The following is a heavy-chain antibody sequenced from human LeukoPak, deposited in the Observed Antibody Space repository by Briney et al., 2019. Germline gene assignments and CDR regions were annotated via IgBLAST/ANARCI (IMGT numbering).Heavy chain of an antibody. CDR2: IWYDASNK. CDR3: AKVYYDYFDY. J-gene: IGHJ4*02. CDR1: GFTFSSFG. Sequence: GGSLRLSCAASGFTFSSFGMHWVRQAPGKGLEWVAVIWYDASNKYYADSVKGRFTISRDNSKNTVYLQMNSLRAEDTAMYFCAKVYYDYFDYWGQGTLVTVSS. D-gene: IGHD3-16*01. V-gene: IGHV3-33*06.